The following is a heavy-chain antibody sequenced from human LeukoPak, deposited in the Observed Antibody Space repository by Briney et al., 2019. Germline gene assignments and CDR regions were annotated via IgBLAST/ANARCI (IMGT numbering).Heavy chain of an antibody. D-gene: IGHD5-24*01. V-gene: IGHV3-30-3*01. J-gene: IGHJ4*02. CDR3: ARDGGDGYNDLDY. CDR1: GFTFSSYA. Sequence: GGSLRLSCAASGFTFSSYAIRWVRQAPGKGLECVAVVSNDGTEKYYADSAKGRFTISRDNSKNTLYLQMNSLRTEDTAVYYCARDGGDGYNDLDYWGQGTLVTVSS. CDR2: VSNDGTEK.